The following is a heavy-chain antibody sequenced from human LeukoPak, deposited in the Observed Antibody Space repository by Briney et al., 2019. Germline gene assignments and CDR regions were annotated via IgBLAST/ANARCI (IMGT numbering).Heavy chain of an antibody. Sequence: PGGSLRLSCAASGFTFSSYGMHWVREAPGKGLEWVALIRYDGSNKYCADSVKGRFTISRDNSKNTLYLQMNSLRADDTSMYYCAKLYCGGDCYSLYYYYYMDVWGKGTTVTVSS. V-gene: IGHV3-30*02. D-gene: IGHD2-21*02. J-gene: IGHJ6*03. CDR2: IRYDGSNK. CDR1: GFTFSSYG. CDR3: AKLYCGGDCYSLYYYYYMDV.